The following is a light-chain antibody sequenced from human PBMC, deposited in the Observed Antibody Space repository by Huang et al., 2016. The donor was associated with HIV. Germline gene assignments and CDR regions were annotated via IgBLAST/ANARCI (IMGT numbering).Light chain of an antibody. CDR3: QQYNDWLYT. J-gene: IGKJ2*01. V-gene: IGKV3-15*01. CDR2: RAS. Sequence: EIVMTQSPATLSVSPGERATLSCRASQGVGRNLAWYQQKPGQTPRLLMYRASTRATDIPARFSGSGSGTEFTLTISSLQSEDFAVYYCQQYNDWLYTFGQGTKLEIK. CDR1: QGVGRN.